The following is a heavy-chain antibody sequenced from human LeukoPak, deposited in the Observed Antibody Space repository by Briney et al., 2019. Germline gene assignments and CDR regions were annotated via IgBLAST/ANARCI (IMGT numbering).Heavy chain of an antibody. V-gene: IGHV4-39*01. CDR2: IYYSGST. CDR3: ARLPRGLIRSY. CDR1: GDSLSSSSHY. J-gene: IGHJ4*02. D-gene: IGHD3-16*01. Sequence: SETLSLTCTVSGDSLSSSSHYWGWIRQPPGKGLEWIGSIYYSGSTYYNPSLESRVTISVDTSNNQFSLTMASVTAADTAVYYCARLPRGLIRSYWGQGTLVTVSS.